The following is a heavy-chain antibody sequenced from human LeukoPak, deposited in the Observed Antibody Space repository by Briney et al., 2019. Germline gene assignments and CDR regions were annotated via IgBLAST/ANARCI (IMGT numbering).Heavy chain of an antibody. Sequence: PGGSLRLSCAASGFTFGIYAMSWVRQAPGKGLGWVSAIGGRTDTTYYADSVKGRFTISRDNSKNTLFLQMNSLRAEDTAVYYCATEGGPPIERYWGQGTLVTVSS. D-gene: IGHD2-15*01. CDR1: GFTFGIYA. CDR3: ATEGGPPIERY. J-gene: IGHJ4*02. CDR2: IGGRTDTT. V-gene: IGHV3-23*01.